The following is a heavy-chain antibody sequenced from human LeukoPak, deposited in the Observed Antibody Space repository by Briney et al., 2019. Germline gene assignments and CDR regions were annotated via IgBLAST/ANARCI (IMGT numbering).Heavy chain of an antibody. CDR3: ARDWTPLGPPRYFDL. CDR2: VYYSGGT. Sequence: PSETLSLTCAVSGGSISSSNWWSWVRQPPGKGLEWIGSVYYSGGTYYNPSLKSRVTISVDTSKNQFSLKLSSVTAADTAVYYCARDWTPLGPPRYFDLWGRGTLVTVSS. J-gene: IGHJ2*01. V-gene: IGHV4-4*02. D-gene: IGHD3/OR15-3a*01. CDR1: GGSISSSNW.